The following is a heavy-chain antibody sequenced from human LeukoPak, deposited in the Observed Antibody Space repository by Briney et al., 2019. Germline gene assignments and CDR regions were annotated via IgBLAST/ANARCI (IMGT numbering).Heavy chain of an antibody. CDR1: GGSISSYY. CDR2: IYYSGST. V-gene: IGHV4-59*08. J-gene: IGHJ6*02. CDR3: AGYWVRGVRGMDV. D-gene: IGHD3-10*01. Sequence: SETLSLTCTVSGGSISSYYWSWIRQPPGKGLEWIGYIYYSGSTNYNPSLKSRITISVDTSKNQFSLKLSSVTAADTAVYYCAGYWVRGVRGMDVWGQGTTVTVSS.